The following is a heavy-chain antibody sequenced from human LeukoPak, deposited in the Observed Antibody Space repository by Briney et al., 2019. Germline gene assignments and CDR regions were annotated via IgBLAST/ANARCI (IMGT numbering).Heavy chain of an antibody. CDR2: IIPIFGTA. V-gene: IGHV1-69*13. D-gene: IGHD6-6*01. CDR1: GGTFSSYA. Sequence: SVKVSCKASGGTFSSYAISWVRQAPGQGLEWMGGIIPIFGTANYAQKFQGRVTITADESTSTAYMELSSLRSEDTAVYYCARMFYSSSSGYYYYYYMDAWGKGTTVTVSS. J-gene: IGHJ6*03. CDR3: ARMFYSSSSGYYYYYYMDA.